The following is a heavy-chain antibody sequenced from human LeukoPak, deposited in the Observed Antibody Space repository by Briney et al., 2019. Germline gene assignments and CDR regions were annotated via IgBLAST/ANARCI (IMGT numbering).Heavy chain of an antibody. D-gene: IGHD6-13*01. CDR2: ISSSSSYI. J-gene: IGHJ6*03. V-gene: IGHV3-21*01. CDR1: GFTFSSYS. CDR3: ARDVHGSSWYGRNYYYYMDV. Sequence: TGGSLRLSCAASGFTFSSYSMNWVRQAPGKGLEWVSSISSSSSYIYYADSVKGRFTISRDNAKNSLYLQMNSLRAEDTAVYYCARDVHGSSWYGRNYYYYMDVWGKGTTVTVSS.